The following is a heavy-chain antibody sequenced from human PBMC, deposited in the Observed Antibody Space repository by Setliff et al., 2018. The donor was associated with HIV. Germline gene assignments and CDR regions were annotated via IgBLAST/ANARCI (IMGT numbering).Heavy chain of an antibody. Sequence: ASVKVSCKTAGGIFVHHAVSWVRQAPGQGLEWMGWVNPNSGGTNFAQKFQGRITMTRDTSISTAYMELRSLRSDDTAVYFRARMRFCRGGSCLPGSLYYYYMDVWGKGTTVTVSS. D-gene: IGHD2-15*01. CDR2: VNPNSGGT. J-gene: IGHJ6*03. CDR1: GGIFVHHA. CDR3: ARMRFCRGGSCLPGSLYYYYMDV. V-gene: IGHV1-2*02.